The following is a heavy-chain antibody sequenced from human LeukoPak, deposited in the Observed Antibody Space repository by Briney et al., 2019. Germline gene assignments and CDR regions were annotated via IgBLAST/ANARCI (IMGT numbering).Heavy chain of an antibody. CDR1: GFTFSSYA. V-gene: IGHV3-7*01. CDR3: ARDKGLTMVRGVISFGMDV. Sequence: GGSLRLSCAASGFTFSSYAMSWVRQAPGKGLEWVANIKQDGSEKYYVDSVKGRFTISRDNAKNSLYLQMNSLRAEDTAVYYCARDKGLTMVRGVISFGMDVWGQGTTVTVSS. J-gene: IGHJ6*02. D-gene: IGHD3-10*01. CDR2: IKQDGSEK.